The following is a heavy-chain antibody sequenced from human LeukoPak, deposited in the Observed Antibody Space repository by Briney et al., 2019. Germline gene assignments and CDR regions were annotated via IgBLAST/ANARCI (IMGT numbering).Heavy chain of an antibody. CDR1: GASISTNSFY. V-gene: IGHV4-39*07. Sequence: SETLSPTCTVSGASISTNSFYWGWIRQPPRKVLEWIGSIYYSGSTYYNPSLKSRVTISVDKSKNQFSLKLSSVTAADTAVYYCARLIVGAKPGFRDYWGQGTLVTVSS. J-gene: IGHJ4*02. CDR3: ARLIVGAKPGFRDY. D-gene: IGHD1-26*01. CDR2: IYYSGST.